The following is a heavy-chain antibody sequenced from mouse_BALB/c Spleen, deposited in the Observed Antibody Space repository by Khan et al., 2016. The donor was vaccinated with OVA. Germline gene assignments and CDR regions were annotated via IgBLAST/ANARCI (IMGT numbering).Heavy chain of an antibody. V-gene: IGHV1-31*01. J-gene: IGHJ3*01. CDR1: GYSFTSYY. CDR3: TRHGYVAWFTY. D-gene: IGHD2-2*01. CDR2: IDPFSGAT. Sequence: VQLQQSGPELMKPGASVKISCQASGYSFTSYYIHWMIESHGTSLEWIGYIDPFSGATTYNQKFKGKATLTVDKASNTAYIHLRNLTSEDSAVYYCTRHGYVAWFTYWGQGTLVTVSA.